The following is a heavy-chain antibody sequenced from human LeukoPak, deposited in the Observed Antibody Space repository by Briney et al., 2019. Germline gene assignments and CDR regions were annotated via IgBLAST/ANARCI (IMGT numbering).Heavy chain of an antibody. CDR2: ISWNSGSI. J-gene: IGHJ4*02. CDR3: ARVATGWLSFDY. V-gene: IGHV3-9*01. Sequence: PGGSLRLSCAASGFTFDDYAMHWVRQAPGKGLEWVSGISWNSGSIGYADSVKGRFTISRDSTKNSLYLQMNSLRAEDTAVYYCARVATGWLSFDYWGQGTLVTVSS. CDR1: GFTFDDYA. D-gene: IGHD1-14*01.